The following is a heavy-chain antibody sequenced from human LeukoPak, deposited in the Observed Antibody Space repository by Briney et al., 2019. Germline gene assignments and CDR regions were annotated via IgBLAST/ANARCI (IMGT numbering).Heavy chain of an antibody. V-gene: IGHV3-53*01. J-gene: IGHJ4*02. D-gene: IGHD6-19*01. CDR3: ARDLGSGWNFDY. CDR2: IYSGGST. CDR1: GFTVSSNY. Sequence: PGGSLRLSCAASGFTVSSNYMNWVRQAPGKGLEWVSIIYSGGSTYYADSVKGRFTISRDNSKNTLYLQMNSLRAEDTAVYYCARDLGSGWNFDYWGQGTLVTVSS.